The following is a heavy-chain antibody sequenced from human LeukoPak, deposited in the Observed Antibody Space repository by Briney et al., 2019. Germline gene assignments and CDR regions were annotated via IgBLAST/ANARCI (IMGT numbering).Heavy chain of an antibody. V-gene: IGHV4-39*01. Sequence: ASETLSLTCTVSGAISSSSYYWGWIRQPPGKGLEWIGSLFYSGSTYYNPSLKSRVTISVDTSKNQFSLKLTSVTAADTAVYYCARASRHIDYWGQGTLVTVSS. J-gene: IGHJ4*02. D-gene: IGHD5-12*01. CDR1: GAISSSSYY. CDR2: LFYSGST. CDR3: ARASRHIDY.